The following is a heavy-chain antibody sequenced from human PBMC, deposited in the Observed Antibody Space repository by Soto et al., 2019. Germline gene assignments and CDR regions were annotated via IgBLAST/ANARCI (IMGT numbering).Heavy chain of an antibody. CDR3: AKGALALYDFLY. J-gene: IGHJ4*02. D-gene: IGHD3-3*01. Sequence: GGSLRLSCAASGLTFSSYAMSWVRQAPGKWLEWVSHISNSGRSTKYADSVKGRFTISRDNSKIQLYLQMNSLRAEDTAIYSCAKGALALYDFLYWGPGXLLTVYS. V-gene: IGHV3-23*01. CDR1: GLTFSSYA. CDR2: ISNSGRST.